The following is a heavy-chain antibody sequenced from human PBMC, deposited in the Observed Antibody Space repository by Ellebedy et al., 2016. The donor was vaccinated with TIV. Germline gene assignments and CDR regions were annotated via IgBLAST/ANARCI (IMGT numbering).Heavy chain of an antibody. CDR3: ARHVRFTNWEVWFDP. CDR1: GGSISSYY. Sequence: LETLSLTCTVSGGSISSYYWGWIRQPPGKGLEWIASMYYGGSTYYNPSLKSRVTISVDTSKNQLSLRLRSVTAADTAVYFCARHVRFTNWEVWFDPWGQGTLVTVSS. CDR2: MYYGGST. D-gene: IGHD1-26*01. J-gene: IGHJ5*02. V-gene: IGHV4-39*01.